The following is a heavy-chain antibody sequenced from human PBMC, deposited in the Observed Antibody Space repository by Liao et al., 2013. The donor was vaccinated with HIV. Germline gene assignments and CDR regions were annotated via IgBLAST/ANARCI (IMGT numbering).Heavy chain of an antibody. J-gene: IGHJ3*02. D-gene: IGHD3-22*01. CDR1: GGSISSSSYY. Sequence: QLQLRESGPGLMKPSETLSLTCTVSGGSISSSSYYWGWIRQPPGKGLEWIGNIFYIGTTYYNPSLKSRVTISVDTSKNQFSLKLSSVTAADTAVYYCARGRVTYYYDSSGYEDIWGQGTMVTVSS. V-gene: IGHV4-39*07. CDR3: ARGRVTYYYDSSGYEDI. CDR2: IFYIGTT.